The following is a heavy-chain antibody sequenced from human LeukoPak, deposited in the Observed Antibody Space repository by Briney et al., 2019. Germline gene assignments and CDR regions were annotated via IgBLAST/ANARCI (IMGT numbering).Heavy chain of an antibody. D-gene: IGHD6-13*01. J-gene: IGHJ4*02. CDR3: ARDPGIGNFDY. CDR1: GFTFSSHG. CDR2: IWYDGSNK. Sequence: PGGSLRLSCAASGFTFSSHGMHWVRQAPGKGLEWVAVIWYDGSNKYYADSVKGRFTISRDNSKNTLYLQMNSLRAEDTAVYYCARDPGIGNFDYWGQGTLVTVSS. V-gene: IGHV3-33*01.